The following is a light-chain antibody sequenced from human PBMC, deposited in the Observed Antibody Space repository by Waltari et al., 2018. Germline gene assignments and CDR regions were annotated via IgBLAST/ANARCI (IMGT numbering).Light chain of an antibody. Sequence: NFMLTQPHSVSESPGKTVNISCTGSSGSIASNYVQWYQQRPGSAPPTVIYEDNQRPSGVPDRFSGSIDSSSNSASLTISGLKTEDEADYYCQSYDSSNQRVFGGGTKLTVL. CDR2: EDN. V-gene: IGLV6-57*02. CDR3: QSYDSSNQRV. J-gene: IGLJ2*01. CDR1: SGSIASNY.